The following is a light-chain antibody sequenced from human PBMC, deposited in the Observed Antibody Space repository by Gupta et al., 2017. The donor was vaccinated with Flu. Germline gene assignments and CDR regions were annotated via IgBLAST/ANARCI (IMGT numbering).Light chain of an antibody. CDR1: QSIRSY. V-gene: IGKV3-11*01. Sequence: ATLSLSPEATATRSCGTRQSIRSYLAWPQQKPGQAPRLLIYDASSRATGIPARFSGSGSGTDFTLTITSLEPEDFAVYYCHHLADAPRTTFGEGTRLEIK. J-gene: IGKJ5*01. CDR3: HHLADAPRTT. CDR2: DAS.